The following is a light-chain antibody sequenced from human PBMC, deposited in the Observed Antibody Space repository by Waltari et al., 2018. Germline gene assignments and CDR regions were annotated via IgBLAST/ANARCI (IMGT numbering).Light chain of an antibody. J-gene: IGLJ2*01. CDR1: SGSIDSKY. CDR2: KDN. Sequence: VFTQPHSVSGSPGQTVTISCTRSSGSIDSKYVQWYQQRPDSAPTTVIYKDNQRPSGVPVRFSGSIDSSSNAASLTISGLKSEDEADYYCQSADVSYNRVFGGGTRLTVL. CDR3: QSADVSYNRV. V-gene: IGLV6-57*03.